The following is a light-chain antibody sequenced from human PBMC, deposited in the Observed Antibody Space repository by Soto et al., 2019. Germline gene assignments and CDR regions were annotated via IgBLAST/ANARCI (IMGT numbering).Light chain of an antibody. J-gene: IGKJ4*01. CDR1: QSVADSY. V-gene: IGKV3-11*01. Sequence: EVVLTQSPGTLSLSPGERATLSCRASQSVADSYLAWYQQKPGQAPRLLIYDASNRATGIPARFSGSGSGTDFTLTISSLEPEDFAVYYCQQRSNWLTFGGGTKGGYQ. CDR3: QQRSNWLT. CDR2: DAS.